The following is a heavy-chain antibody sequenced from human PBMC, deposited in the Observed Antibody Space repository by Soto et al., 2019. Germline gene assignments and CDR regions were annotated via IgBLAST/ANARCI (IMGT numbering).Heavy chain of an antibody. D-gene: IGHD1-26*01. J-gene: IGHJ4*02. V-gene: IGHV4-59*08. CDR3: ARRRIVVTTNFDY. Sequence: ASETLSLTCTVSGGSISSYYWSWLRQPPGKGLEWIAYMYYSGNTNYNPSLKSRVTMAVDTSKRQFSLKLSSVTATDTAVYYCARRRIVVTTNFDYWGQGTLVTVS. CDR2: MYYSGNT. CDR1: GGSISSYY.